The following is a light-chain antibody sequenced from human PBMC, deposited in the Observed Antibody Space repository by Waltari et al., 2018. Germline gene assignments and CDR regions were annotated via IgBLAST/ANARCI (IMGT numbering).Light chain of an antibody. J-gene: IGKJ4*01. Sequence: HLTQSPSSLSASLEDRFTITCRGSQGISSFLDWYHQKAGKAPKLLIYAASTLQSGVPSRFSGSGSGTDFTLTISSLQPEDFATYYCQQLNSYPPTFGGGTKVEIK. CDR1: QGISSF. V-gene: IGKV1-9*01. CDR3: QQLNSYPPT. CDR2: AAS.